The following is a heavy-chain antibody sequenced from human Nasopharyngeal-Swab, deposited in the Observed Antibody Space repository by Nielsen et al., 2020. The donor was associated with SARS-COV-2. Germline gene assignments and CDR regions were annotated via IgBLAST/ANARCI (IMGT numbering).Heavy chain of an antibody. CDR1: GYTFTSYG. Sequence: ASVKVSCKASGYTFTSYGISRVRQAPGQGLEWMGWISAYNGSTNYAQKLQGRVTMTTDTSTSTAYMELRSLRSDDTAVYYCARLIMITFGGVIVMDMDAFDIWGQGTMVTVSS. V-gene: IGHV1-18*01. D-gene: IGHD3-16*02. CDR3: ARLIMITFGGVIVMDMDAFDI. CDR2: ISAYNGST. J-gene: IGHJ3*02.